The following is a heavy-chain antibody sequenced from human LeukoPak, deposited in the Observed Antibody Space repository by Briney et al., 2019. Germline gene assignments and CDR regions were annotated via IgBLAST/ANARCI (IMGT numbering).Heavy chain of an antibody. CDR1: GGSFSGYY. Sequence: SETLSLTCAVYGGSFSGYYWSWIRQPPGKGLEWIGEINHSGSTNYNPSLKSRVTISVDTSKNQFSLKLSSVTAADTAVYYCARGGNSSGWLGDYWGQGTLVTVSS. D-gene: IGHD6-19*01. V-gene: IGHV4-34*01. CDR2: INHSGST. CDR3: ARGGNSSGWLGDY. J-gene: IGHJ4*02.